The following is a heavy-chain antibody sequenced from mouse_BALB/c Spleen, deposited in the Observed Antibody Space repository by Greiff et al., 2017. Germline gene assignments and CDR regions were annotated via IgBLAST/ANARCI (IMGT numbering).Heavy chain of an antibody. J-gene: IGHJ3*01. V-gene: IGHV5-12-2*01. Sequence: EVKLVESGGGLVQPGGSLKLSCAASGFTFSSYTMSWVRQTPEKRLEWVAYISNGGGSTYYPDTVKGRFTISRDNAKNTLYLQMSSLKSEDTAMYYCARQNYGNYEFAYWGQGTLVTVSA. CDR1: GFTFSSYT. D-gene: IGHD2-1*01. CDR2: ISNGGGST. CDR3: ARQNYGNYEFAY.